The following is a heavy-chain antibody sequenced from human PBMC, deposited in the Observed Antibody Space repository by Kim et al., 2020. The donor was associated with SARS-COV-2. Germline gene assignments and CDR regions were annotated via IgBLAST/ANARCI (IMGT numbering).Heavy chain of an antibody. V-gene: IGHV3-23*01. CDR1: GFTFSSYA. Sequence: GGSLRLSCAASGFTFSSYAMSWVRQAPGKGLEWVSAISGGGGTTYYADSVKGRFTISRDNSKNTLYLQMASLRAEDTAVYYCARRPVIVGRPFDYWGQGTLVTVSS. CDR3: ARRPVIVGRPFDY. J-gene: IGHJ4*02. D-gene: IGHD2-21*01. CDR2: ISGGGGTT.